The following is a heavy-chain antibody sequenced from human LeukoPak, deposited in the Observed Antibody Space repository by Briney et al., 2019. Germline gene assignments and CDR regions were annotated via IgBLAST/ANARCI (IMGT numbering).Heavy chain of an antibody. CDR2: INAGNGNT. V-gene: IGHV1-3*01. J-gene: IGHJ5*02. D-gene: IGHD6-13*01. Sequence: ASVKVSCKASGYTFMSYAMYWVRQAPGQRLEWMGWINAGNGNTKYSQKFQGRVTITRDTSTSTAYMELRSLRSDDTAVYYRARVEAAARWFDPWGQGTLVTVSS. CDR3: ARVEAAARWFDP. CDR1: GYTFMSYA.